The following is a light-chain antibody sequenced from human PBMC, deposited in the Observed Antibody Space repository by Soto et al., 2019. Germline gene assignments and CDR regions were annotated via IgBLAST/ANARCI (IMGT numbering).Light chain of an antibody. CDR2: GNN. CDR1: SSNIGAGYD. V-gene: IGLV1-40*01. CDR3: QSYDSSLSGPM. J-gene: IGLJ3*02. Sequence: QSVLTQPPSVSGAPGQRVTISCTGSSSNIGAGYDVHWYQHLPGTAPKLLIYGNNNRPSGVPDRFSGSKSGTSASLAITGLQAEDEADYYCQSYDSSLSGPMFGGGPKLTVL.